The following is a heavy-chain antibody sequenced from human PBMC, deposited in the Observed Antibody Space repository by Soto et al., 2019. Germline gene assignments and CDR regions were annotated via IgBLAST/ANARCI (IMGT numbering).Heavy chain of an antibody. CDR2: ISYDGSNK. V-gene: IGHV3-30-3*01. D-gene: IGHD2-15*01. J-gene: IGHJ3*02. CDR1: GFTFSSYA. CDR3: ARESGYCSGGRCYSQAFDI. Sequence: LRLSCAASGFTFSSYAIHWVRQAPGKGLEWVAVISYDGSNKYYADSVKGRFTISRDNSKNTLYLQMNSLRAEDTAVYYCARESGYCSGGRCYSQAFDIWGQGTMVTVSS.